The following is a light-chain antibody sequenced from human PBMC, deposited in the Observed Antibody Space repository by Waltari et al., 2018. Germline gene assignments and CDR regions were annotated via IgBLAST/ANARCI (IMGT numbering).Light chain of an antibody. V-gene: IGLV2-23*02. CDR1: ANDIGSRDL. Sequence: QSALTQPASVSGSPGQSITISCTGTANDIGSRDLVSWYQHRPGKAPRLTSYDVNKLPSWVSNRFSGSKSCRTSSRAIAGLQTGDEADYYCCSHAFTTILAFGGGTSLTVL. CDR2: DVN. CDR3: CSHAFTTILA. J-gene: IGLJ2*01.